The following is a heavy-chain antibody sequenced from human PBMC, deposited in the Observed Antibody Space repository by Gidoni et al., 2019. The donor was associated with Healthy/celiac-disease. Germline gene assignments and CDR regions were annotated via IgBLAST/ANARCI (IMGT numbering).Heavy chain of an antibody. CDR1: GGSISSGSYY. D-gene: IGHD6-6*01. CDR2: IYTSGST. CDR3: ASGIAARRYFDY. J-gene: IGHJ4*02. V-gene: IGHV4-61*02. Sequence: QESGPGLVKPSQTLSLTCTVSGGSISSGSYYWSWIRQPAGKGLEWIGRIYTSGSTNYNPSLKSRVTISVDTSKNQFSLKLSSVTAADTAVYYCASGIAARRYFDYWGQGTLVTVSS.